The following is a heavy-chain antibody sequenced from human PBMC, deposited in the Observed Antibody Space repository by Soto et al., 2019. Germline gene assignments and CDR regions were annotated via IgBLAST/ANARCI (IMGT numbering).Heavy chain of an antibody. CDR3: ARGGYSYGFSYYGMDV. CDR1: GFTFSSYA. CDR2: ISYDGSNK. D-gene: IGHD5-18*01. V-gene: IGHV3-30-3*01. J-gene: IGHJ6*02. Sequence: GGSLRLSCAASGFTFSSYAMHWVRQAPGKGLEWVAVISYDGSNKYYADSVKGRFTISRDNSKNTLYLQMNSLRAEDTAVYYCARGGYSYGFSYYGMDVWGQGTTVTVSS.